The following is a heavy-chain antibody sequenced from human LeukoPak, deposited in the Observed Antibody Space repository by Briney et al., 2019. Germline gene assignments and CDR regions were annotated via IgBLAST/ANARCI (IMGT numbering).Heavy chain of an antibody. J-gene: IGHJ4*02. Sequence: GGSLRLSCAASGFTFSSYGMHWVRQAPGKGLESVAVIWYDGSNKYYADSVKGRFTISRDNSKNTLYLQMNSLRAEDTAVYYCAKDTHYGDFHYFDYWGQGTLVTVSS. CDR2: IWYDGSNK. CDR3: AKDTHYGDFHYFDY. D-gene: IGHD4-17*01. V-gene: IGHV3-33*06. CDR1: GFTFSSYG.